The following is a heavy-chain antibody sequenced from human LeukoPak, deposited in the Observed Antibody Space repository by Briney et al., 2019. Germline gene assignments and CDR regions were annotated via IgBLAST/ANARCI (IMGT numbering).Heavy chain of an antibody. CDR3: ARGNKAVAGHYYYYGMDV. CDR2: INHSGST. CDR1: GGSFSGYY. V-gene: IGHV4-34*01. J-gene: IGHJ6*02. D-gene: IGHD6-19*01. Sequence: SETLSLTCAVYGGSFSGYYWSWIRQPPGKGLEWIGEINHSGSTNYNPSLKSRVTISVDTSKNQFSLKLSSVTAADTAVYYCARGNKAVAGHYYYYGMDVWDQGTTVTVSS.